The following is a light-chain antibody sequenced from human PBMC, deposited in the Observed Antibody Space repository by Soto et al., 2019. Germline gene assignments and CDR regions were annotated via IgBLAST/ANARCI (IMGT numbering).Light chain of an antibody. V-gene: IGLV2-8*01. CDR3: SSFAGIINKVV. J-gene: IGLJ2*01. CDR1: SGDVGGYNY. CDR2: DVT. Sequence: QSALTQPPSASGSPGQSVTISCTGTSGDVGGYNYVSWYQQHPGKAPKLMLYDVTKRPSGVPDRFAVSKSGNTASLTVSGLEAEDEAAYYCSSFAGIINKVVFGGGTKLTVL.